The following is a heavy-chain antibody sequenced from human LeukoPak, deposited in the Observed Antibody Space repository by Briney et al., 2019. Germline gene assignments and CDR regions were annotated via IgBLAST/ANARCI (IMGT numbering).Heavy chain of an antibody. CDR1: GDSMSSYY. D-gene: IGHD3-16*01. Sequence: SETLSLTCTVSGDSMSSYYWNFIRQPAGKGLEWIGRIHTSWTTYYNPSLKSRITMSADTSRNQFSLRLTSVTVADTAVYYCARGDYYDGGGRNWFDPWGQGTLVTVSS. CDR2: IHTSWTT. J-gene: IGHJ5*02. CDR3: ARGDYYDGGGRNWFDP. V-gene: IGHV4-4*07.